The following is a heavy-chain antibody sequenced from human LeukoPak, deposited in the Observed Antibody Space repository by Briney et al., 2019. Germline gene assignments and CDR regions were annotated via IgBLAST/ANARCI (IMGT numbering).Heavy chain of an antibody. D-gene: IGHD2-15*01. CDR3: AKQLGYCSGGSCYSGDYFDY. CDR1: GFTFSSYA. V-gene: IGHV3-23*01. J-gene: IGHJ4*02. Sequence: PGGSLRLSCAASGFTFSSYAMSWVRQAPGKGLEWVSAISGSGGSTYYADSVNGRFTISRDNSKNTLYLQMNSLRAEDTAVYYCAKQLGYCSGGSCYSGDYFDYWGQGTLVTVSS. CDR2: ISGSGGST.